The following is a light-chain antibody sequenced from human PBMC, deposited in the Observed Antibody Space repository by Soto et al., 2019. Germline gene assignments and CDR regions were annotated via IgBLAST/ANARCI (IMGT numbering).Light chain of an antibody. CDR2: GAS. Sequence: IVLTHSPGTLSLSSGERATLSCRASQSVSNDYLAWYQQIPGQAPRLLIYGASSRATGIPDRFSGSGSGTDFTLTISRLEPEDFAVYYCQQYGSSPPLTFGGGTKVDIK. J-gene: IGKJ4*01. CDR3: QQYGSSPPLT. CDR1: QSVSNDY. V-gene: IGKV3-20*01.